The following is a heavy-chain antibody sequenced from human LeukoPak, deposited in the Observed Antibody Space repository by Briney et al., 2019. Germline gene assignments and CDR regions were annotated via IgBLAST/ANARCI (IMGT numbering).Heavy chain of an antibody. D-gene: IGHD2-15*01. CDR2: IWYDGSNK. V-gene: IGHV3-33*01. CDR3: ARDPSRYCSGGSCSPYYFDY. CDR1: GFTFSSYG. Sequence: GGSLRLSCAASGFTFSSYGMHWVRQAPGKGLEWVAVIWYDGSNKYYADSVKGRFTISRDNSKNTLYLQMNSLRAEDTAVYYCARDPSRYCSGGSCSPYYFDYWGQGTLVTVSS. J-gene: IGHJ4*02.